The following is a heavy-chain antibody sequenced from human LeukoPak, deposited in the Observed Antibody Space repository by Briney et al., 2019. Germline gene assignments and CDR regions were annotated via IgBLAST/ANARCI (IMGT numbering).Heavy chain of an antibody. J-gene: IGHJ4*02. CDR1: GFTFGDYA. CDR3: TRADYVWRSYREFDY. Sequence: GGSLRLSCTASGFTFGDYAMSWVRQAPGKGLVWVGFIRSKAYGGTTEYAASVKGRFTISRDDSKSIAYLQMNSLKTEDTAVYYCTRADYVWRSYREFDYWGQGTLVTVSS. D-gene: IGHD3-16*02. V-gene: IGHV3-49*04. CDR2: IRSKAYGGTT.